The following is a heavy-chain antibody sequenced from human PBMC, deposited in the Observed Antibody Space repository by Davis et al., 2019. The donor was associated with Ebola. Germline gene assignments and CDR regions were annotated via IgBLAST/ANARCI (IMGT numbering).Heavy chain of an antibody. CDR1: GFTFSSYG. D-gene: IGHD6-13*01. V-gene: IGHV3-30*03. CDR2: ISYDGSNK. Sequence: PGGSLRLSCAASGFTFSSYGMHWVRQAPGKGLEWVAVISYDGSNKYYADSVKGRFTISRDNSKNTLYLQMNSLRAEDTAVYYCATVRYSSDWYIDYWGQGTLVTVSS. CDR3: ATVRYSSDWYIDY. J-gene: IGHJ4*02.